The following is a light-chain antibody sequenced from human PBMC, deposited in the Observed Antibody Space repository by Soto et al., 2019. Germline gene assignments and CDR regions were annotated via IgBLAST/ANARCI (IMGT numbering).Light chain of an antibody. V-gene: IGKV3-15*01. CDR2: GAS. CDR1: QSINSN. J-gene: IGKJ2*01. CDR3: QQYNNWPPTYT. Sequence: EIVMTQSPATLSVPPGERATLSCRASQSINSNLAWYQQKPGQAPRLLIYGASTRATGIPARFSGSGSGTEFTLTISSLQSEDFAVYYCQQYNNWPPTYTFGQGTKLEIK.